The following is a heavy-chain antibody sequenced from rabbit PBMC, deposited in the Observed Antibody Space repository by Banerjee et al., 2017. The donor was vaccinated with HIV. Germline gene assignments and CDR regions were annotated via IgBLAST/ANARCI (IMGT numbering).Heavy chain of an antibody. CDR2: INTSSGNT. Sequence: QQQLEESGGGLVKPGGTLTLTCKASGFDFSSNAVCWVRQAPGKGPEWIACINTSSGNTVYASWAKGRFTISKTSSTTVTLQMTSLTAADTATYFCARDRPKSSGYLFDLWGPGPLVTVS. CDR3: ARDRPKSSGYLFDL. D-gene: IGHD1-1*01. CDR1: GFDFSSNA. V-gene: IGHV1S45*01. J-gene: IGHJ4*01.